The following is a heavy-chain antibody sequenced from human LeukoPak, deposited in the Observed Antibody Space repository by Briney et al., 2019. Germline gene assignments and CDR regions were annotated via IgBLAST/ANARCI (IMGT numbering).Heavy chain of an antibody. V-gene: IGHV4-59*08. J-gene: IGHJ4*02. CDR1: GGSFSGYY. Sequence: SETLSLTCAVYGGSFSGYYWRWIRQPPGKGLEWIGYIYYSGSTNYNPSLKSRVTISVDTSKNQFSLKLSSVTAADTAVYYCARLGTYYYDSSGYYYQGYFDYWGQGTLVTVSS. CDR3: ARLGTYYYDSSGYYYQGYFDY. CDR2: IYYSGST. D-gene: IGHD3-22*01.